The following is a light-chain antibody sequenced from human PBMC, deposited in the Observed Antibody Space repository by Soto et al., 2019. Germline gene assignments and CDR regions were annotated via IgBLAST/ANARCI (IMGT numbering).Light chain of an antibody. CDR2: RTS. J-gene: IGKJ4*01. Sequence: IQLTQSPSSLSASVGDRVTITCRASQSISTYLSWYQQKPGKAPKLLIYRTSNLQSGVPSRFSGGGSGAEFTLTTSSLQPEDFATYYCQQSHSTPLTFGGGTKVEIK. V-gene: IGKV1-39*01. CDR3: QQSHSTPLT. CDR1: QSISTY.